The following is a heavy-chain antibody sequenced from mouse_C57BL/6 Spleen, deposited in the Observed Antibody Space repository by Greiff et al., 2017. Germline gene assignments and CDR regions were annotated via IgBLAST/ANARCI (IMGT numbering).Heavy chain of an antibody. J-gene: IGHJ3*01. CDR2: IDPSDSYT. CDR3: ARSGGSQAWFAD. Sequence: VQLQQPGAELVMPGASVKLSCKASGYTFTSYWMHWVKQRPGQGLEWIGEIDPSDSYTNYNQKFKGKSTLTVDKSSSTAYMQLSSLTSEDSAVYYCARSGGSQAWFADWGQGTLVTVSA. CDR1: GYTFTSYW. V-gene: IGHV1-69*01. D-gene: IGHD3-1*01.